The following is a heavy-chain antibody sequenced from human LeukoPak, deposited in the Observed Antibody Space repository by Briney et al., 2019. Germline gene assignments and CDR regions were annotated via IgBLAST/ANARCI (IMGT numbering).Heavy chain of an antibody. CDR2: INGSGGTT. Sequence: GGSLRLSCAASGCTFSSYSLSWVRQPPGKGLEWVSEINGSGGTTYYAAFVKGGFIIFRDTSKNTLFLQMTSLSAEDTAFYCWTKDSGISRYFGWPDYWGQGALLTVSS. J-gene: IGHJ4*02. D-gene: IGHD3-9*01. CDR3: TKDSGISRYFGWPDY. V-gene: IGHV3-23*01. CDR1: GCTFSSYS.